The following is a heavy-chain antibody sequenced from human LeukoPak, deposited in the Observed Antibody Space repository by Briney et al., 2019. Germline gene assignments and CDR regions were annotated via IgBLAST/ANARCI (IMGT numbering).Heavy chain of an antibody. CDR3: ARDVLPPYYYGSGSYRADWFDP. Sequence: ASVKVSCKASGGTFSSYAISWVRQAPGQGLEWMGRIIPIFGTANYAQKFQGRVTITTDESTSTAYMELSSLRSEDTAVYYCARDVLPPYYYGSGSYRADWFDPWGQGTLVTVSS. V-gene: IGHV1-69*05. D-gene: IGHD3-10*01. J-gene: IGHJ5*02. CDR1: GGTFSSYA. CDR2: IIPIFGTA.